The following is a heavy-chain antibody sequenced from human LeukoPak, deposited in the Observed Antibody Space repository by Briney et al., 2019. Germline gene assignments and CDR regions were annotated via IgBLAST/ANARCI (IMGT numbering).Heavy chain of an antibody. CDR1: GYSFTSYW. CDR3: ARLRPTYYYYYGMDV. J-gene: IGHJ6*02. Sequence: GESLKISCKGSGYSFTSYWIGWVRHMPGKGLEWMGIIYPGDSDARYSPSFQGQVTISADKSISTAYLQWSSLKASDTAMYYCARLRPTYYYYYGMDVWGQGTTVTVSS. V-gene: IGHV5-51*01. CDR2: IYPGDSDA.